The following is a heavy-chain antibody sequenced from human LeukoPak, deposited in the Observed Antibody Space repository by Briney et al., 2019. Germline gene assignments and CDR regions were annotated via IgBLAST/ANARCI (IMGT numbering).Heavy chain of an antibody. CDR1: GFTFSSYA. CDR2: ISGSGGST. V-gene: IGHV3-23*01. Sequence: GGSLRLSCAASGFTFSSYAMSWVRQAPGKGLEWVSAISGSGGSTYYADSVKGRFTISRDNSKNTLYLQMNSLRAEDTAVYYCAKLFSRKPVLRYLDWLLSDYWGQGALVTVSS. J-gene: IGHJ4*02. D-gene: IGHD3-9*01. CDR3: AKLFSRKPVLRYLDWLLSDY.